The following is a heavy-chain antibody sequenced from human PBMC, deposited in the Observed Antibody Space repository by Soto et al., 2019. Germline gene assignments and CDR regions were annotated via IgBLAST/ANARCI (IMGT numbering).Heavy chain of an antibody. D-gene: IGHD6-19*01. V-gene: IGHV1-18*01. CDR2: ISAYNGNT. J-gene: IGHJ5*02. CDR3: GTKSGRSGWYSFDP. CDR1: GYTFTSYG. Sequence: ASVKVSCKASGYTFTSYGISWVRQAPGQGLEWMGWISAYNGNTNYAQKLQGRVTMTTDTSTSTAYMELRSLRSEDTAVYYCGTKSGRSGWYSFDPWGQGTLVTVSS.